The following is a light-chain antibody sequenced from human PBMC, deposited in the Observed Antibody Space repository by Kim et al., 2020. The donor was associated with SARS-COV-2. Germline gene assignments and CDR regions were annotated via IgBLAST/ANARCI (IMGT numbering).Light chain of an antibody. CDR2: VKG. V-gene: IGLV1-40*01. Sequence: SVTISCTGIRSNIGAGSDVHWSRLFTGTVPNLLIFVKGNRPSGVPDRFSCSKSGTSASLAITGLQAEDETDYYCQSYGSKLSGTLFGGGTQLTVL. CDR1: RSNIGAGSD. CDR3: QSYGSKLSGTL. J-gene: IGLJ2*01.